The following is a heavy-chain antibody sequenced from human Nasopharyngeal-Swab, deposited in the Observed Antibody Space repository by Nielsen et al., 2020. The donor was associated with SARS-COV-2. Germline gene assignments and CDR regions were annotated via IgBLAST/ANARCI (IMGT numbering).Heavy chain of an antibody. CDR1: GFTFSSYW. CDR3: ARDWGSRITIFGAVIRHPMDV. D-gene: IGHD3-3*01. Sequence: GESLKISCAASGFTFSSYWMHWVRQAPGKGLVWVSRINSDGSSTSYADSVKGRFTISRDNAKNSLYLQMNSLRAEDTAVYYCARDWGSRITIFGAVIRHPMDVWGKGTTVTVSS. CDR2: INSDGSST. V-gene: IGHV3-74*01. J-gene: IGHJ6*03.